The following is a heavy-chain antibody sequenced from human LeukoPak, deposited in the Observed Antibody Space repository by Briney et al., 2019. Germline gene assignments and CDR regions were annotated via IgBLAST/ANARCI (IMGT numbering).Heavy chain of an antibody. D-gene: IGHD5-18*01. CDR1: GFTFSSYG. CDR2: ISYDGSNK. Sequence: GGSLRLSCAASGFTFSSYGMHWVPQAPGKGLEGVAVISYDGSNKYYADSVKGRFTISRDNSKNTLYLQMNSLRAEDTAVYYCAKDFDAYSYGSAADYWGQGTLVTVSS. CDR3: AKDFDAYSYGSAADY. J-gene: IGHJ4*02. V-gene: IGHV3-30*18.